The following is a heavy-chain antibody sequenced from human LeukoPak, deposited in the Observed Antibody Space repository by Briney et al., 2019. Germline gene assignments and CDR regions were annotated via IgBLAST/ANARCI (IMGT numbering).Heavy chain of an antibody. D-gene: IGHD3-10*01. V-gene: IGHV1-18*01. CDR1: GYTITSYG. Sequence: ASVKVSCKASGYTITSYGISWVRQAPGQGLEWMGWISAYNGNTNYAQKFQGRVTITADESTSTAYMELSSLRSEDTAVYYCASYGSGSYPSRYYYYYYGMDVWGQGTTVTVSS. CDR3: ASYGSGSYPSRYYYYYYGMDV. CDR2: ISAYNGNT. J-gene: IGHJ6*02.